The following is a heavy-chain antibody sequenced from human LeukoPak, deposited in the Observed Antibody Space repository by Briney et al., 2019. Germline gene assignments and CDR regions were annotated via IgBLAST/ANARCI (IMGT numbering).Heavy chain of an antibody. J-gene: IGHJ5*02. CDR3: ARSRAFNSGAFDP. CDR2: IYNGVNT. V-gene: IGHV4-61*01. D-gene: IGHD1-26*01. CDR1: GASVSSASY. Sequence: TSETLSLTCTVSGASVSSASYWTWIRQPPGKGVEWIAHIYNGVNTNYNPSLKSRVTISVDTSKNQFSLRLNSVTAADTAVYYCARSRAFNSGAFDPWGQGSLVAVSS.